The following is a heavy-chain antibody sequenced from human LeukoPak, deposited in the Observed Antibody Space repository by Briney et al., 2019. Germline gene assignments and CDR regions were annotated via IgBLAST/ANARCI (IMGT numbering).Heavy chain of an antibody. Sequence: ASVTVSCKTSGCTFTDHDMHWVRQAPGQGLEWVGRISTSSGGTTYSQNFQGRVTMTRDTYISTGYMELTRLKSDDTAVYYCTRDHFGSYLAWGQGTLVTVSS. CDR2: ISTSSGGT. V-gene: IGHV1-2*06. CDR3: TRDHFGSYLA. D-gene: IGHD1-26*01. CDR1: GCTFTDHD. J-gene: IGHJ4*02.